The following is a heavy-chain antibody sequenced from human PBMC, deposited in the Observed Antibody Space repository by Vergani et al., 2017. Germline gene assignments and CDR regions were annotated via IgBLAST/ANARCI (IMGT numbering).Heavy chain of an antibody. CDR1: GGTFRTYD. D-gene: IGHD7-27*01. V-gene: IGHV1-69*01. Sequence: QVQLVQSGAEVKKPGSSVKVSCKASGGTFRTYDINWVRQAPGQGLEGMGGIIPMFGTVSYSQKFQGRVTITADESTTTAYMELSSLRSEDTALYYCARDTGAGDWFDPWGQGTLVTVSS. CDR2: IIPMFGTV. CDR3: ARDTGAGDWFDP. J-gene: IGHJ5*02.